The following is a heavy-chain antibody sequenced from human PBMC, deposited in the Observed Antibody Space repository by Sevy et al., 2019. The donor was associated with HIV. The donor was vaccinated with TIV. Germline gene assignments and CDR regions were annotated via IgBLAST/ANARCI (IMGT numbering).Heavy chain of an antibody. CDR1: SYIFPNYG. V-gene: IGHV1-18*01. CDR2: ISTYDGNT. J-gene: IGHJ6*02. Sequence: ASVKVSCKASSYIFPNYGITWVRQAPGQGLEWMGWISTYDGNTHYAQKFQGRVTMTTDTSSTTAYMELRSLRSDDTAIYFCTRDSMPLVQELLITPYFYGMDFWGQGTAVTVSS. D-gene: IGHD3-10*01. CDR3: TRDSMPLVQELLITPYFYGMDF.